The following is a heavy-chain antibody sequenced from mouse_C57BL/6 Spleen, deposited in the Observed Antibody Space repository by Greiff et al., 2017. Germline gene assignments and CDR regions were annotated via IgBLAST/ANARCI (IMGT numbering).Heavy chain of an antibody. J-gene: IGHJ4*01. CDR1: GYAFSSYW. CDR2: IYTGDGDT. Sequence: VQLQQSGAELVKPGASVKISCKASGYAFSSYWMNWVQQRPGKGLEWIGQIYTGDGDTTYNGKFKGKATLTAYKSSSTAYMQLSSLTSEDSAVDFCASLLLDYAMDYWGQGTSVTVSS. D-gene: IGHD2-1*01. V-gene: IGHV1-80*01. CDR3: ASLLLDYAMDY.